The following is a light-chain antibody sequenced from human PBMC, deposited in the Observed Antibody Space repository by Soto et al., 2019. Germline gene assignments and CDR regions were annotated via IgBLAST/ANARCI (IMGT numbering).Light chain of an antibody. V-gene: IGKV3-20*01. CDR3: QHYNYWPYT. J-gene: IGKJ2*01. Sequence: EIVLTQSPGTLSLSPGERATLSCRASQSVSRNYLAWYQQKPGQAPRLLIYGASSRAAGTPDRFTGSGSGTDFTLTINSLQSEDFAVYYCQHYNYWPYTFGQETKVDIK. CDR1: QSVSRNY. CDR2: GAS.